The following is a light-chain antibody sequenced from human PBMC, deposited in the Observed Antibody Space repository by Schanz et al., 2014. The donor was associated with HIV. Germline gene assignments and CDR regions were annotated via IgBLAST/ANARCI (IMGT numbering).Light chain of an antibody. Sequence: EIVMTQSPATLSVSPGERATLSCRASQSIRNDLAWYQQKPGQAPRLLIYATSTRATGVPARFSGSGSGTEFTLTISSLQSEDFATYYCQQYNIYPLTFGGGTKVEIK. CDR2: ATS. V-gene: IGKV3-15*01. J-gene: IGKJ4*01. CDR1: QSIRND. CDR3: QQYNIYPLT.